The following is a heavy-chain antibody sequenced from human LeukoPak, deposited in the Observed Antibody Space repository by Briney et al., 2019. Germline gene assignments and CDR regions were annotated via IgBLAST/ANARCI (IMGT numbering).Heavy chain of an antibody. J-gene: IGHJ4*02. CDR3: ARFSQYFDTSSHYLDY. CDR1: GGSINNYY. Sequence: TSETLSLTCTVSGGSINNYYWSWVRQPPGEGLEWIAYIFYNGGTNYNPSLKTRVTISVDTSKNQFSLRLNSVSAADTAMYYCARFSQYFDTSSHYLDYWSQGILVTVSS. CDR2: IFYNGGT. D-gene: IGHD3-22*01. V-gene: IGHV4-59*08.